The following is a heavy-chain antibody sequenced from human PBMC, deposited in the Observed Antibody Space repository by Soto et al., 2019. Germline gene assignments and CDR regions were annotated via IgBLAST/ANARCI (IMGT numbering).Heavy chain of an antibody. CDR2: IYYSGIT. CDR3: ARRGGEYYFDS. Sequence: QVHLQESGPGLVKPSETLSLTCTVSGGSMNDYYWSWIRQPPGKGLEWIGYIYYSGITYYSPSLKXRFTIPXXTSKNQFPLRLSSVTAADTAVYYCARRGGEYYFDSWGQGTLVTVSS. J-gene: IGHJ4*02. V-gene: IGHV4-59*08. CDR1: GGSMNDYY.